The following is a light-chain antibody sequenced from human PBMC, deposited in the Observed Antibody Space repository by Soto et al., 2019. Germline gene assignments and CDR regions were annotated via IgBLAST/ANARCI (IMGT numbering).Light chain of an antibody. V-gene: IGKV3-11*01. Sequence: EIVLTQSPAALSLSPGERATLSCWASESIGDYLAWYQQKPGQAPRLLIYDASNRATDIPARFSGSGSGTDFTLTISNLEPEDFAVYYCQQRFNWYTFGQGTKLEIK. CDR2: DAS. CDR3: QQRFNWYT. J-gene: IGKJ2*01. CDR1: ESIGDY.